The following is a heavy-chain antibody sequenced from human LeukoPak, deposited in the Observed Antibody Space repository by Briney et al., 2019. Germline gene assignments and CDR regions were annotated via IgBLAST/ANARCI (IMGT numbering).Heavy chain of an antibody. Sequence: SETLSLTCTVSGDSISSSSNYWGWIRQPPGKGLEWIGSIYYSGTTYYNSSLKSRVTISVGTSKSQFSLNLASVTAADTAVYYCVRHISVVRGETFDFWGQGSLVTVSS. J-gene: IGHJ4*02. CDR3: VRHISVVRGETFDF. D-gene: IGHD3-10*01. CDR1: GDSISSSSNY. CDR2: IYYSGTT. V-gene: IGHV4-39*01.